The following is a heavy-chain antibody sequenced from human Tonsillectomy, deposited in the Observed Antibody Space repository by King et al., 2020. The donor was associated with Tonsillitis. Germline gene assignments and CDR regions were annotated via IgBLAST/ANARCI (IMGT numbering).Heavy chain of an antibody. D-gene: IGHD3-3*01. V-gene: IGHV3-9*01. CDR3: AKGDYDFWNNLEGYFDY. CDR2: ISWNSGTI. J-gene: IGHJ4*02. Sequence: VQLVESGGGLVQPGRSLRLSCAASGFTFDDYAMHWVRQAPGKGLEWVSGISWNSGTIGYADSVKGRFTISSDNAKNSLYLQMNSLRTEDTALYYCAKGDYDFWNNLEGYFDYWGQGTLVTVSS. CDR1: GFTFDDYA.